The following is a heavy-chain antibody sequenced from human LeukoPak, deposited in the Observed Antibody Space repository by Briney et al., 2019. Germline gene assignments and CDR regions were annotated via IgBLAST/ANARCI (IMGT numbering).Heavy chain of an antibody. Sequence: SVKVSCKASGGTFSSYAISWVRQAPGQGLEWMGGIIPIFGTANYAQKFQGRVTITADESTSTAYMELSSLRSEDTAVYYCARTMVRGYYFDYWGPGTLVTVSS. D-gene: IGHD3-10*01. CDR1: GGTFSSYA. CDR3: ARTMVRGYYFDY. V-gene: IGHV1-69*01. CDR2: IIPIFGTA. J-gene: IGHJ4*02.